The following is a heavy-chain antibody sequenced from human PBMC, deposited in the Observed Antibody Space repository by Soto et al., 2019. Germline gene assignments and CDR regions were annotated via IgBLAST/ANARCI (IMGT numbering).Heavy chain of an antibody. D-gene: IGHD6-13*01. CDR2: IYYSGST. Sequence: SETLSLTCTVSGGSISSYYWSWIRQPPGKGLEWIGYIYYSGSTNYNPSLKSRVTISVDTSKNQFSLKLSSVTAADTAVYYCARVRAAGTYYYYYMDVWGKGTTVTAP. CDR1: GGSISSYY. J-gene: IGHJ6*03. V-gene: IGHV4-59*01. CDR3: ARVRAAGTYYYYYMDV.